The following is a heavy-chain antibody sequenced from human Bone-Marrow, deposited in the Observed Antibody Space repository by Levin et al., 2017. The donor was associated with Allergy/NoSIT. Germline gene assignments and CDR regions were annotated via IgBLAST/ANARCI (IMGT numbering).Heavy chain of an antibody. CDR2: FYFSGST. V-gene: IGHV4-39*01. D-gene: IGHD3-9*01. Sequence: SQTLSLTCSVSGGSVSNSADYWAWIRQPPGKGLEWIANFYFSGSTYYNPSLKRRVTISVDTSKNQFSLKLTSVTAADTAVYYCARHPNHDILTDYSRDWYFDLWGRGTLVTVSS. J-gene: IGHJ2*01. CDR1: GGSVSNSADY. CDR3: ARHPNHDILTDYSRDWYFDL.